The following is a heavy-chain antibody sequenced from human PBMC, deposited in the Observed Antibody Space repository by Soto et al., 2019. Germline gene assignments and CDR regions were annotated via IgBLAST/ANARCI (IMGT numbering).Heavy chain of an antibody. J-gene: IGHJ6*03. D-gene: IGHD6-13*01. CDR3: ARKSAPGTPYYYYCMDV. CDR2: ISWNSGSI. Sequence: EVQLVESGGGLVQPGRSLRLSCAASGFTFDDYAMHWVRQAPGKGLEWVSGISWNSGSIGYADSVKGRFTISRDNAKNSLYLQMNSLRAEDTALYYCARKSAPGTPYYYYCMDVWGKGTTVTVSS. V-gene: IGHV3-9*01. CDR1: GFTFDDYA.